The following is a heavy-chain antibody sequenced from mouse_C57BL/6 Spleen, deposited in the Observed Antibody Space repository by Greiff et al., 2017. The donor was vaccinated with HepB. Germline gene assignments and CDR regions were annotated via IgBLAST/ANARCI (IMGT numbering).Heavy chain of an antibody. V-gene: IGHV1-15*01. CDR2: IDPETGGT. D-gene: IGHD2-3*01. Sequence: QVQLQQSGAELVRPGASVTLSCKASGYTFTDYEMHWVKQTPVHGLEWIGAIDPETGGTAYNQKFKGKAILTAAKSSSTAYMELRSLTSEDSAVYYCTREGLLRYYFDYWGQGTTLTVSS. CDR1: GYTFTDYE. CDR3: TREGLLRYYFDY. J-gene: IGHJ2*01.